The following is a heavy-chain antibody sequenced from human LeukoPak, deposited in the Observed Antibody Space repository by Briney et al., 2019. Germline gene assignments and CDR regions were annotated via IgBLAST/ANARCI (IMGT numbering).Heavy chain of an antibody. Sequence: PGGSLRLXCAASGFTFSSYSMNWVRQAPGKELEWVSYISSASNTIYYADSVKGRFTISRDNAKNSLYLQMNSLRAEDTAMYYCARDGWFGDYNWFDPWGQGTLVTVSS. CDR2: ISSASNTI. CDR3: ARDGWFGDYNWFDP. V-gene: IGHV3-48*01. CDR1: GFTFSSYS. J-gene: IGHJ5*02. D-gene: IGHD3-10*01.